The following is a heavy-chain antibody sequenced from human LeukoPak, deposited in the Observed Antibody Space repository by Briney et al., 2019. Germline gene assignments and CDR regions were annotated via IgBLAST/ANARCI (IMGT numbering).Heavy chain of an antibody. J-gene: IGHJ6*02. CDR2: MNPNSGNT. D-gene: IGHD6-6*01. Sequence: ASVKVSCKASVYTFTSYDINWVRQATGQGLEWMGWMNPNSGNTGYAQKFQGRVTMTRNTSISTAYMELSSLRSEDTAVYYCAREGYSSSSGLFAKYYYYYYGMDVWGQGTTVTVSS. CDR1: VYTFTSYD. V-gene: IGHV1-8*01. CDR3: AREGYSSSSGLFAKYYYYYYGMDV.